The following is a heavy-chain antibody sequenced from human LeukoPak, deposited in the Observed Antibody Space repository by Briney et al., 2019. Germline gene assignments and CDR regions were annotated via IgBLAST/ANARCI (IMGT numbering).Heavy chain of an antibody. J-gene: IGHJ5*02. V-gene: IGHV1-2*02. CDR1: GYTFTGYY. CDR2: INPNSGGT. D-gene: IGHD6-19*01. CDR3: ARDSVWYSSGWYVSRWFDP. Sequence: ASVKVSCKASGYTFTGYYMHWVRQAPGQGLEWMGWINPNSGGTNYAQKFQGRVTKTRDTSISTAYMELSRLRSDDTAVYYCARDSVWYSSGWYVSRWFDPWGQGTLVTVSS.